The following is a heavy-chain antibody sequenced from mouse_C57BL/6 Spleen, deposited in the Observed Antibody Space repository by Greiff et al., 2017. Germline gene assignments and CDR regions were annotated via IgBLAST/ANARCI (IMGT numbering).Heavy chain of an antibody. J-gene: IGHJ4*01. V-gene: IGHV5-17*01. CDR2: ISSGSSTI. CDR1: GFTFSDYG. D-gene: IGHD3-1*01. CDR3: ARSGHYAMDY. Sequence: EVKLVESGGGLVKPGGSLTLSCAASGFTFSDYGMHWVRQAPEKGLEWVAYISSGSSTIYYADTVKGRFTISRDNTKNTLFLQMTSLRSEDTAMYYCARSGHYAMDYWGQGTSVTVSS.